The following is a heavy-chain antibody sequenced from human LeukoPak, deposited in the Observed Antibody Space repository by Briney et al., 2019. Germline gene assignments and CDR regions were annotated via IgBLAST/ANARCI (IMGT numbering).Heavy chain of an antibody. CDR2: INHSGST. V-gene: IGHV4-34*01. J-gene: IGHJ6*03. CDR3: ARGRHDSSGYYQRDYYYMDV. D-gene: IGHD3-22*01. CDR1: GGSFSGYY. Sequence: PSETLSLTCAVYGGSFSGYYWSWIRQPPGKGLEWIGEINHSGSTNYNPSLKSRVTISVDTAKNQFSLKLSSVTAADTAVYYCARGRHDSSGYYQRDYYYMDVWGKGTTVTVSS.